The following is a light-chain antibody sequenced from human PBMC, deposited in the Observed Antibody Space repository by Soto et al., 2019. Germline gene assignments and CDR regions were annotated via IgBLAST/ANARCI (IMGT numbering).Light chain of an antibody. CDR2: DVS. CDR1: QSVTNKY. V-gene: IGKV3D-20*02. CDR3: QQRINWPSIT. J-gene: IGKJ5*01. Sequence: IVLTQSPGTLSVSPGERATLSCRASQSVTNKYLAWFQQKPGQAPRLLMYDVSTRATGFPARFSGSGSGTDFTLTISRLEPEDFAVYYCQQRINWPSITFGQGTRLEI.